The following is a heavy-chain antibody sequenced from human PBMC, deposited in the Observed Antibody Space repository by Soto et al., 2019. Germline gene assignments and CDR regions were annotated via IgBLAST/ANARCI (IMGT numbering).Heavy chain of an antibody. CDR3: AKDMSLLLSPMFDY. Sequence: GGSLRLSCAASGFTFDYYAMHWVRQSPGKGLEWVSGISWNSGSIGYADSVKGRFTISRDNSKNSLYLQMNSLRAEDTALYYCAKDMSLLLSPMFDYWGQGTLVTVSS. CDR1: GFTFDYYA. J-gene: IGHJ4*02. V-gene: IGHV3-9*01. D-gene: IGHD3-22*01. CDR2: ISWNSGSI.